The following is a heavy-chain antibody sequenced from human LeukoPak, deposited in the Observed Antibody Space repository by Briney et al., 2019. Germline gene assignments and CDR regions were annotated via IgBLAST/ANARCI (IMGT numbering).Heavy chain of an antibody. J-gene: IGHJ6*03. CDR2: IYTSGST. CDR3: ARAPQLERRGYYYYYYMDV. Sequence: SETLSLTCTVSGGSISSGSYYWSWIRQPAGKGLEWIGRIYTSGSTNYNPSLKSRVTISVDTSKNQFSLKLSSVTAADTAVYYCARAPQLERRGYYYYYYMDVWGKGTTVTVSS. D-gene: IGHD1-1*01. CDR1: GGSISSGSYY. V-gene: IGHV4-61*02.